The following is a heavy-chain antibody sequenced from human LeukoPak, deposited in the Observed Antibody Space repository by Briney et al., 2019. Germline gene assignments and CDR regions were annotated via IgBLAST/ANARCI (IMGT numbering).Heavy chain of an antibody. V-gene: IGHV1-69*01. CDR1: GFTFSSYA. CDR3: ARDGNYYGSGSYPNFDY. CDR2: IIPIFGTV. Sequence: PGGSLRLSCAASGFTFSSYAISWVRQAPGQGLEWMGGIIPIFGTVNYAQKFQGRVTITADESTSTAYMELSSLRSEDTAVYYCARDGNYYGSGSYPNFDYWGQGTLVTVSS. D-gene: IGHD3-10*01. J-gene: IGHJ4*02.